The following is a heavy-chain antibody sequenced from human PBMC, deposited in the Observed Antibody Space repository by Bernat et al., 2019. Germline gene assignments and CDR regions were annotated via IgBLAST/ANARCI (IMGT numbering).Heavy chain of an antibody. CDR2: INSDGSST. CDR3: ARGGTNYGDYFRY. CDR1: GFTFSSYW. V-gene: IGHV3-74*01. J-gene: IGHJ4*02. D-gene: IGHD4-17*01. Sequence: EVQLVESGGGLAQPGGSLRLSCAASGFTFSSYWMHWVRQAPGKGLVWVSRINSDGSSTSYADSGKGRFTISRDNAKNTLYLQMNSLRAEDTAVYYCARGGTNYGDYFRYWGQGTLVTVSS.